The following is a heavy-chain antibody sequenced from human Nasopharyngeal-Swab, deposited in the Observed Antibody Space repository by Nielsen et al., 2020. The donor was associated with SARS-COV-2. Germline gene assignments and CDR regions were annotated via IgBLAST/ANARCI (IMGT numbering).Heavy chain of an antibody. CDR1: GFTFSSYS. D-gene: IGHD6-19*01. Sequence: GESLKISCAASGFTFSSYSMNWVRQAPGKGPEWVSAISGSGGGTYYADSVKGRFTISRDNSKNTLYLQMNSLRAEDTAVYYCAKDQGIAVAGPTRGKYFQHWGQGTLVTVSS. CDR2: ISGSGGGT. CDR3: AKDQGIAVAGPTRGKYFQH. V-gene: IGHV3-23*01. J-gene: IGHJ1*01.